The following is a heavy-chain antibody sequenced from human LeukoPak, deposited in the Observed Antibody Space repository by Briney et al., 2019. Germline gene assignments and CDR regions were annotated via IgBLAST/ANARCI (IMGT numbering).Heavy chain of an antibody. Sequence: PGGSLRLSCAASGFTFSSYAMSWVRQAPGKGLEWVSAISSTGGATYYADSVKGRFAISRDNSRNTVDLQMNSLRAEDTAVYYCARAKKGVLPADYYYYMDVWGKGTTVTVSS. V-gene: IGHV3-23*01. CDR1: GFTFSSYA. CDR3: ARAKKGVLPADYYYYMDV. J-gene: IGHJ6*03. CDR2: ISSTGGAT. D-gene: IGHD2-2*01.